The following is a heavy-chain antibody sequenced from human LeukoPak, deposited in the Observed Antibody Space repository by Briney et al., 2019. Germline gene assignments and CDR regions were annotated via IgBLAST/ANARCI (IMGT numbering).Heavy chain of an antibody. Sequence: GGSLRLSCAASGFTFNSYNMNWVRQAPGKGLEWVSSITSSSTYIYYADSVKGRFTISRDNARNSLYLQMNSLRAEDTAVYYCARDRASVTMMGPHYFDYWGQGTLVTVSS. CDR2: ITSSSTYI. CDR3: ARDRASVTMMGPHYFDY. CDR1: GFTFNSYN. D-gene: IGHD3-22*01. J-gene: IGHJ4*02. V-gene: IGHV3-21*01.